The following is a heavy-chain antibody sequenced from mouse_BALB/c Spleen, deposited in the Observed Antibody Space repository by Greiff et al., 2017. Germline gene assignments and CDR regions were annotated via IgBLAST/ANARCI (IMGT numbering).Heavy chain of an antibody. D-gene: IGHD3-3*01. J-gene: IGHJ2*01. V-gene: IGHV1-54*01. Sequence: VQLQQSGAELVRPGTSVKVSCKASGYAFTNYLIEWVKQRPGQGLEWIGVINPGSGGTNYNEKFKGKATLTADKSSSTAYMQLSSLTSDDSAVYFCARGGRGFDYWGQGTTLTVSS. CDR2: INPGSGGT. CDR1: GYAFTNYL. CDR3: ARGGRGFDY.